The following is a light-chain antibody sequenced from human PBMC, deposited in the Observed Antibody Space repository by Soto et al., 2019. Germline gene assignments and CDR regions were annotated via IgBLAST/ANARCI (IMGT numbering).Light chain of an antibody. J-gene: IGKJ2*01. V-gene: IGKV3-11*01. CDR3: QQRSNWPVT. CDR2: DAS. CDR1: QSVSGY. Sequence: EIVLTQSPATLPLSPGETATLSCRASQSVSGYIGWYQQKPGQAPRLLIYDASNRATGIPARFSGSGSGTDFTLTISSLEPEDFAVYYCQQRSNWPVTFGQGTKVDIK.